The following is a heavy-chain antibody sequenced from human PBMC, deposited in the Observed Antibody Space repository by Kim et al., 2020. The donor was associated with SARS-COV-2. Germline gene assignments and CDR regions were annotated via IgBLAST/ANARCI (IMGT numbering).Heavy chain of an antibody. J-gene: IGHJ6*02. Sequence: GRFTISRDNSKNTLYLQMNSLRAEDTAVYYCAKDGSSGWYRTVGYYGMDVWGQGTTVTVSS. CDR3: AKDGSSGWYRTVGYYGMDV. D-gene: IGHD6-19*01. V-gene: IGHV3-23*01.